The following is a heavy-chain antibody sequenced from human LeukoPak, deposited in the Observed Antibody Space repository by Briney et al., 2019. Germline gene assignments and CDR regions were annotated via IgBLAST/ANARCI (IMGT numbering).Heavy chain of an antibody. CDR2: ISAYNGNT. D-gene: IGHD3-10*01. V-gene: IGHV1-18*01. J-gene: IGHJ6*02. Sequence: ASVKVSCTASGYTFTIYGISWVRQAPGQGLEWMGWISAYNGNTNYAQKLQGRVTMTTDTSTSTAYMELRSLRSDDTAVYYCARGGMVRALYGMDVWGQGTTVTVSS. CDR1: GYTFTIYG. CDR3: ARGGMVRALYGMDV.